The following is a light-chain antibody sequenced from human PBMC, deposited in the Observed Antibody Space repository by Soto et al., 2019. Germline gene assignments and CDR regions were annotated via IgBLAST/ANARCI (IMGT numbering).Light chain of an antibody. CDR3: SSYAGSNNPFV. Sequence: QAVVTQEPSFSVSPGGTVTLTCGLSSDSVSASHFPSWYQQTPGQAPRTLIYNTNTRSSGVPDRFSGSKSGNTASLTVSGLQAEDEADYYCSSYAGSNNPFVFGTGTKLTVL. V-gene: IGLV8-61*01. CDR1: SDSVSASHF. CDR2: NTN. J-gene: IGLJ1*01.